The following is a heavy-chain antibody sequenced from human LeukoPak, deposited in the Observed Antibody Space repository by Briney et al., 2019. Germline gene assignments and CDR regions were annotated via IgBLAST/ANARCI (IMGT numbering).Heavy chain of an antibody. V-gene: IGHV4-59*01. CDR1: GGLISNYY. J-gene: IGHJ4*02. Sequence: SETLSLTCVVSGGLISNYYWSWIRQSPGKGLEWIGYTYLSGSTNYNPSLKSRLIISVDTSKNQFSLRLSSVTAADTAVYYCERYEVAGGKFDYWGQGIRVTVSS. D-gene: IGHD3-16*01. CDR3: ERYEVAGGKFDY. CDR2: TYLSGST.